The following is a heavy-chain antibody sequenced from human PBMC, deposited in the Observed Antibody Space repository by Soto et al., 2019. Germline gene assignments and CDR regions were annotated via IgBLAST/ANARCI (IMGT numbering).Heavy chain of an antibody. Sequence: GGSLRLSCAASGFTFSSFGMHWVRKAPGKGLEWVAVISYDGSNKYYADSVKGRFTISRDNSKNTLYLQMNSLRAEDTAVYYCAKDRGAAVADYWGQGTLVTVSS. CDR2: ISYDGSNK. CDR1: GFTFSSFG. CDR3: AKDRGAAVADY. V-gene: IGHV3-30*18. J-gene: IGHJ4*02. D-gene: IGHD6-19*01.